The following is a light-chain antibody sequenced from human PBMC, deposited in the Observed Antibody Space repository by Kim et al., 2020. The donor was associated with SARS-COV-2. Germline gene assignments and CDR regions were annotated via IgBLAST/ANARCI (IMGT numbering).Light chain of an antibody. V-gene: IGLV1-40*01. CDR2: NND. CDR1: GSNVGAGYE. Sequence: VTLSCTGGGSNVGAGYEVHGYQQVPGTAPKLLIYNNDNRPSGVPDRFSGSKSGASASLAIAGLQAEDEADYYCQSYDYMLSGSRIFGSGTKVTVL. J-gene: IGLJ1*01. CDR3: QSYDYMLSGSRI.